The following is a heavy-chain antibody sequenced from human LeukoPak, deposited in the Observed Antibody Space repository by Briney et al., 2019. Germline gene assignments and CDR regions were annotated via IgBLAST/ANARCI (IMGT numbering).Heavy chain of an antibody. D-gene: IGHD4-17*01. J-gene: IGHJ4*02. V-gene: IGHV4-61*01. Sequence: SETLSPTCAVSGYSISSGYYWGWIRPPPGKGLEWIGYIYYSGSTNYNPSLKSRVTISVDTSKNQFSLKLSSVTAADTAVYYCARGVTNDYWGQGTLVTVSS. CDR1: GYSISSGYY. CDR2: IYYSGST. CDR3: ARGVTNDY.